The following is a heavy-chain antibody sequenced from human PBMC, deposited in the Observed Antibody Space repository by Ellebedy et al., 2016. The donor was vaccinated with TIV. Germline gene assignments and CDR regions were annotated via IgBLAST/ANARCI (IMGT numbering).Heavy chain of an antibody. J-gene: IGHJ6*03. Sequence: GSLRLXCAVYGGSFSGYYWSWIRQPPGKGLEWIGEINHSGSTNYNPSLKSRVTISVDTSKNQFSLKLSSVTAADTAVYYCARGARGIVVVPAAINYYYYMDVWGKGTTVTVSS. CDR3: ARGARGIVVVPAAINYYYYMDV. CDR2: INHSGST. D-gene: IGHD2-2*01. CDR1: GGSFSGYY. V-gene: IGHV4-34*01.